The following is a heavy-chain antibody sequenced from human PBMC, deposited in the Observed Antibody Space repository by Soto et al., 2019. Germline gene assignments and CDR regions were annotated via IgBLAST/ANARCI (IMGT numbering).Heavy chain of an antibody. V-gene: IGHV3-23*01. D-gene: IGHD3-9*01. CDR3: AKGGYDILTGYNWFDP. Sequence: GGSLRLSCAASGFTFSSYAVSWVRQAPGKGLEWVSAISGSGGSTYYADSVKGRFTISRDNSKNTLYLQMNSLRAEDTAVYYCAKGGYDILTGYNWFDPWGQGTLVTVSS. CDR1: GFTFSSYA. CDR2: ISGSGGST. J-gene: IGHJ5*02.